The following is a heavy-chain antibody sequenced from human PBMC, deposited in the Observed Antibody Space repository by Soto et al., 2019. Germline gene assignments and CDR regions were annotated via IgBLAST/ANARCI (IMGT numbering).Heavy chain of an antibody. V-gene: IGHV4-4*02. CDR3: ARGIFYAFDI. Sequence: SETRSLTCAVSGISLSNPNSWAWVCHAPGKGREWIGEIDHSGSTNYNPCLNSRVTISLDRSKPPFYLKLSSVAAADTAVYYCARGIFYAFDIWGQGTLVTVSS. CDR2: IDHSGST. J-gene: IGHJ3*02. D-gene: IGHD3-9*01. CDR1: GISLSNPNS.